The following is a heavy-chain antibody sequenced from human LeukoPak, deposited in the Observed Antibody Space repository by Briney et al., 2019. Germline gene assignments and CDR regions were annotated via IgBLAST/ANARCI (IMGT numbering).Heavy chain of an antibody. Sequence: GGSLRLSCEASGLTLSTYWIHWVRRGPGKGLEWVSRINGDGSSTSYAASGKGRFTISRDKAKSTVYLQMNSLTAEDTAVYHCARAFCPGGSCYGRFDYWGQGTLVTVSS. CDR2: INGDGSST. CDR3: ARAFCPGGSCYGRFDY. CDR1: GLTLSTYW. V-gene: IGHV3-74*01. J-gene: IGHJ4*02. D-gene: IGHD2-15*01.